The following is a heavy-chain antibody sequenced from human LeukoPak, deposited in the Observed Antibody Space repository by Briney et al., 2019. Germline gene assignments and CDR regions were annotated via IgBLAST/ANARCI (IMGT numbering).Heavy chain of an antibody. J-gene: IGHJ5*02. V-gene: IGHV1-8*01. D-gene: IGHD4-17*01. Sequence: ASVKVSCKASGYTFTSYDINWVRQATGQGLEWMGWMNPNSGNTGYAQKFQGRVTMTRNTSMSTAYMELSRLRSDDTAVYYCARDLGYGDYLNWFDPWGQGTLVTVSS. CDR3: ARDLGYGDYLNWFDP. CDR1: GYTFTSYD. CDR2: MNPNSGNT.